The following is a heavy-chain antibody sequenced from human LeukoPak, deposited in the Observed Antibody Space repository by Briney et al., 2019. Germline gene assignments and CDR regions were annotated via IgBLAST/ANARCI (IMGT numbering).Heavy chain of an antibody. J-gene: IGHJ5*02. CDR2: IYHSGST. V-gene: IGHV4-30-2*01. D-gene: IGHD6-13*01. CDR1: VGSISSVDYS. CDR3: ASQQQLPRGWFDP. Sequence: PSDTLSLTSAVSVGSISSVDYSWSWIRQPPGKGLEWIGYIYHSGSTYYNPSLKSRVTISVDWSKNQFSLKLSSVTAADTAVYYCASQQQLPRGWFDPWGQGTLVTVSS.